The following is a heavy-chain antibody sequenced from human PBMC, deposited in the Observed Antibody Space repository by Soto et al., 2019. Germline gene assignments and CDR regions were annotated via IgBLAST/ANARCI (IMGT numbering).Heavy chain of an antibody. CDR2: INSGGSTT. D-gene: IGHD4-17*01. J-gene: IGHJ2*01. CDR1: GFTFSSYW. Sequence: EVQLVESGGGLVQPGGSLRLSCAASGFTFSSYWMHWVRQVPGKGLVWVSRINSGGSTTSYADSVKGRFTISRDNAKNTLYLQMNSLSAEDTAVYYCASPATSPSWYFDLWGRGTLVTVSS. CDR3: ASPATSPSWYFDL. V-gene: IGHV3-74*01.